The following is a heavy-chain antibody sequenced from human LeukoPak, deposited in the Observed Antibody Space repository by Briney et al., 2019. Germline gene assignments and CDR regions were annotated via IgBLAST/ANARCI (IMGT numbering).Heavy chain of an antibody. CDR3: ARSDSTSWFGEFPFDY. Sequence: PSETLSLTCTVSGGSISSYYWSWIRQPPGKGLEWIGYIYYSGSTNYNPSLKSRVTISVDTSKNQFSLKLSSVTAAVTAVYYCARSDSTSWFGEFPFDYWGQGTLVTVSS. CDR2: IYYSGST. V-gene: IGHV4-59*08. D-gene: IGHD3-10*01. J-gene: IGHJ4*02. CDR1: GGSISSYY.